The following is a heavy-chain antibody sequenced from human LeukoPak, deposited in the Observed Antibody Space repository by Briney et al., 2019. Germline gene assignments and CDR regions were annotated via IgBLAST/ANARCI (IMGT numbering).Heavy chain of an antibody. CDR3: ARGTSGDY. Sequence: PGGSLRLSCAAPGFTFVDYGICWGRVDPGEGLESVSGFNWNGCSTAYADSVKGRFTISRDHAKNSLYLQMNSLRAEDTAFYYCARGTSGDYWGQGTLVTVSS. J-gene: IGHJ4*02. CDR1: GFTFVDYG. D-gene: IGHD1-1*01. V-gene: IGHV3-20*04. CDR2: FNWNGCST.